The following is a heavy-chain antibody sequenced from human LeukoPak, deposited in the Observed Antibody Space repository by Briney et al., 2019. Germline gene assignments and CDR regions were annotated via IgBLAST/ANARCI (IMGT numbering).Heavy chain of an antibody. V-gene: IGHV3-53*01. Sequence: GGSLRLSCVASGFTVSSNYMSWVRQAPGTGLEWVSVLYSSGTTYYADSVKGRFTFSRDDSRNTLYLQMNSLVAEDTAVYYCATPPPPQGDGMDVWGQGTTVTVSS. CDR3: ATPPPPQGDGMDV. J-gene: IGHJ6*02. D-gene: IGHD1-26*01. CDR1: GFTVSSNY. CDR2: LYSSGTT.